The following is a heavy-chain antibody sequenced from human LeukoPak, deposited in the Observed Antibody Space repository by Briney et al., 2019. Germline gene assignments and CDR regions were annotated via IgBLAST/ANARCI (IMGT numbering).Heavy chain of an antibody. CDR2: INAGNGDT. CDR3: ARGPIAAVAFFDY. J-gene: IGHJ4*02. V-gene: IGHV1-3*01. D-gene: IGHD6-13*01. CDR1: GYTFTSYA. Sequence: ASVKVSCKASGYTFTSYAIHWVRQAPGQRPEWMGWINAGNGDTRYLQRFQGRVTITRDTSASAVYMELSSLRYEDTAMFYCARGPIAAVAFFDYWGQGTLVSVSA.